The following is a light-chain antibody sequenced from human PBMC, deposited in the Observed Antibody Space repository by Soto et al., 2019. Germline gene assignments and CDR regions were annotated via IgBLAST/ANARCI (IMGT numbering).Light chain of an antibody. Sequence: QSVVSRAASVYRSPGQAINISYTGTSSVVGGYNHVSWYPQHPGKAPKLMIYDVSSRPSGVSNRFSGSKSGNTASLTISWLQADDEADYYCKSFTAGSTYVFGTETEVTVL. CDR3: KSFTAGSTYV. V-gene: IGLV2-14*01. J-gene: IGLJ1*01. CDR2: DVS. CDR1: SSVVGGYNH.